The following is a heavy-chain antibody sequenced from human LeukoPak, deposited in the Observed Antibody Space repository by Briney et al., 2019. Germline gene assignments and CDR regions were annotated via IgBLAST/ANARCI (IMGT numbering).Heavy chain of an antibody. Sequence: GASVKVSCKASGYTFTSYGISWVRQAPGQGLEWMGWISAYNGNTNYAQKLQGRVTMTTDTSTSTAYMELRSLRSDDTAVYYCARDWCGYDLCAFDIWGQGTMVTVSS. V-gene: IGHV1-18*01. CDR2: ISAYNGNT. J-gene: IGHJ3*02. D-gene: IGHD5-12*01. CDR3: ARDWCGYDLCAFDI. CDR1: GYTFTSYG.